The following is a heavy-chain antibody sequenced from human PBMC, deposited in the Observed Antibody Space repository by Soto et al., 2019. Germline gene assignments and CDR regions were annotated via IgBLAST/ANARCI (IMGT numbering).Heavy chain of an antibody. D-gene: IGHD2-2*01. CDR3: ARGEDIVVVPAAYYYYYGMDV. Sequence: PGGSLRLSCAASGFTFSSYSMNWVRQAPGKGLEWVSSISSSSSYIYYADSVKGRFTISRDNAKNSLYLQMNSLRAEDTAVYYCARGEDIVVVPAAYYYYYGMDVWGQGTTVTVSS. V-gene: IGHV3-21*01. CDR2: ISSSSSYI. J-gene: IGHJ6*02. CDR1: GFTFSSYS.